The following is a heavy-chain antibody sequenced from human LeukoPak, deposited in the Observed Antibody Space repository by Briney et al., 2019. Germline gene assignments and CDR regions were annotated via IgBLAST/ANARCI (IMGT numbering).Heavy chain of an antibody. CDR2: IKQDGSEK. CDR3: ARARMITFGGAKQPQYFDY. J-gene: IGHJ4*02. CDR1: GFTFSSYW. V-gene: IGHV3-7*03. D-gene: IGHD3-16*01. Sequence: GGSLRLSCAASGFTFSSYWMSWVRQAPGKGLEWVANIKQDGSEKYYVDSVKGRFTISRDNAKNSLYLQMNSLRAEDTAVYYCARARMITFGGAKQPQYFDYWGQGTLVTVSS.